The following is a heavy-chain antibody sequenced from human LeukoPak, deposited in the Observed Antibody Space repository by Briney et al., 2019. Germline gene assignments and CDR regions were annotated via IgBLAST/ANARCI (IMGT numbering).Heavy chain of an antibody. Sequence: SETLSLTCTVSGGSISSYYWSWIRQPPGKGLEWIGYIYYSGSTNYNPSLKSRVTISVDTSKTQFSLKLSSVTAADTAVYYCARSPYYYAADASDIWGQGTLVTVSS. V-gene: IGHV4-59*01. J-gene: IGHJ3*02. D-gene: IGHD3-10*01. CDR2: IYYSGST. CDR3: ARSPYYYAADASDI. CDR1: GGSISSYY.